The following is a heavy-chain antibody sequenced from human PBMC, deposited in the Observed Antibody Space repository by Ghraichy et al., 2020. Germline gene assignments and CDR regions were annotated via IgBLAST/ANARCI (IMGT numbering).Heavy chain of an antibody. V-gene: IGHV4-30-4*01. D-gene: IGHD4-11*01. CDR3: ARLTPFYSYDY. J-gene: IGHJ4*02. Sequence: SETLSLTCTVSGGSIINSGDYYWTWIRQPPGKGLEWIGYVFYIGSTYYNPSLKGRLSMSVDTSKNQFSLKLSSVTAADTAVYYCARLTPFYSYDYWGQGTLVSVSS. CDR2: VFYIGST. CDR1: GGSIINSGDYY.